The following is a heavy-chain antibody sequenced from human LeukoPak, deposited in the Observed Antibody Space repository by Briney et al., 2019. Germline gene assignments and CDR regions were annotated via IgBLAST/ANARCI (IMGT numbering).Heavy chain of an antibody. CDR2: IIPIFGTA. J-gene: IGHJ5*02. CDR3: ASGYCSGGSCYRAWFDP. Sequence: SVKVSFKASGGTFSSYTISWVRQAPGQGVEWVGGIIPIFGTAHYAHKFQGGVTITAYESPSTAYMELSILRSEDTAVYNCASGYCSGGSCYRAWFDPWGQGALVT. CDR1: GGTFSSYT. D-gene: IGHD2-15*01. V-gene: IGHV1-69*01.